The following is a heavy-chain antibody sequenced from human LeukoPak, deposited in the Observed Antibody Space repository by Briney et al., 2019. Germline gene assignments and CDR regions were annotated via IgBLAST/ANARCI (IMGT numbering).Heavy chain of an antibody. CDR2: IYTSGST. J-gene: IGHJ4*02. CDR3: ARNAGYCSGGSCLYFDY. CDR1: GGSISSGSYY. D-gene: IGHD2-15*01. V-gene: IGHV4-61*02. Sequence: SQTLSLTCTVSGGSISSGSYYWSWIRQPAGKGLEWIGRIYTSGSTNYNPSLKSRVTISVDTSKNQFSLKLSSVTAADTAVYYCARNAGYCSGGSCLYFDYWGQGTLVTVSS.